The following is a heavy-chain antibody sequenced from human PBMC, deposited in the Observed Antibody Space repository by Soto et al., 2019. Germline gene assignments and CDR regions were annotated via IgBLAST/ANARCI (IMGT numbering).Heavy chain of an antibody. V-gene: IGHV3-72*01. CDR2: SRNKANSYST. CDR3: SRFSGSYTRGIDY. J-gene: IGHJ4*02. Sequence: EVQLVESGGGLVQPGGSLRLSCAASGFTFSDHYMDWVRQAPGKGLEWVGRSRNKANSYSTEYAASVKGRFTISRDESNNSLYLQINSLKTEDTAVYYCSRFSGSYTRGIDYWGQGTLVTVSS. CDR1: GFTFSDHY. D-gene: IGHD1-26*01.